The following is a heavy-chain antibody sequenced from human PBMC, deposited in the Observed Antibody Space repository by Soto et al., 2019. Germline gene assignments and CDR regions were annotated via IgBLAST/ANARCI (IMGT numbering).Heavy chain of an antibody. V-gene: IGHV2-5*02. Sequence: ESGPTLVNPTQTLTLTCTFSGFSLSTSGVGVGWIRQPPGKALEWLALIYWDDDKRYSPSPKSRLTITKDTSKNQVVLTMTNMDPVDTATYYCAHLLGYCSGGSCYSIPDAFDIWGQGTMVTVSS. CDR3: AHLLGYCSGGSCYSIPDAFDI. J-gene: IGHJ3*02. D-gene: IGHD2-15*01. CDR2: IYWDDDK. CDR1: GFSLSTSGVG.